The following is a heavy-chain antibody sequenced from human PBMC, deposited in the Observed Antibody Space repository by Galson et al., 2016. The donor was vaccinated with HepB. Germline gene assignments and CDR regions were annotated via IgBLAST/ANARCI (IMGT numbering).Heavy chain of an antibody. D-gene: IGHD4-17*01. CDR1: GLSLSPYA. J-gene: IGHJ3*02. Sequence: SLRLSCAGSGLSLSPYAMSWGRQAPGEGLEWVSGISASGGSKIYADSVRGRFIISRDNSNNKLFLQMNSLTTEDTAIYFCAKDRLSGHGDYSWGIFDIWGRGTEVTVSS. CDR3: AKDRLSGHGDYSWGIFDI. CDR2: ISASGGSK. V-gene: IGHV3-23*01.